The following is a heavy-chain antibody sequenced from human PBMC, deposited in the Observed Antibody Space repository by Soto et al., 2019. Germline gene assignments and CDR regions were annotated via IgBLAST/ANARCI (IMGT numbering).Heavy chain of an antibody. CDR2: IKQDGSEK. J-gene: IGHJ6*02. Sequence: GGALRLSCAGSGVTFSSYWVGWGRQAAGKGLGWVANIKQDGSEKYYVDSVKGRFTISRDNAKNSLYLQMNSLGAEDTAVYYCARDNSVGATTYYYGMEVWGQGTTVTLSS. CDR1: GVTFSSYW. D-gene: IGHD1-26*01. CDR3: ARDNSVGATTYYYGMEV. V-gene: IGHV3-7*01.